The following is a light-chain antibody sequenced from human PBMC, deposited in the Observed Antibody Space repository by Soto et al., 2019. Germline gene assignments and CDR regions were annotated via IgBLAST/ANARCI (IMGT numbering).Light chain of an antibody. J-gene: IGLJ2*01. CDR1: SGHSSYA. V-gene: IGLV4-69*01. CDR3: QTWGAGFSVV. Sequence: QPVLTQSPSASASLGASVKLTCTLSSGHSSYAIAWHQQQPEKGPRYLMKVNTDGSHNKGDGIPDRCSGSSSGAERYLTISSRQSEDEADYYCQTWGAGFSVVFGGGTKLTVL. CDR2: VNTDGSH.